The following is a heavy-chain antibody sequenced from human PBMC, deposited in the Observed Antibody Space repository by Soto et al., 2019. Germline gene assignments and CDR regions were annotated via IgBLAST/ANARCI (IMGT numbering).Heavy chain of an antibody. V-gene: IGHV3-23*01. CDR1: GFTYSSYA. CDR2: ISGSGGST. J-gene: IGHJ4*02. Sequence: GGSLRLSCAASGFTYSSYARRWVRQAPGKGLEWVSAISGSGGSTYYADSVKGRFTISRDNSKNTLYLQMNSLRAEDTAVYYCANRGGEMATDTLGYWGQGTLVTVS. D-gene: IGHD3-16*01. CDR3: ANRGGEMATDTLGY.